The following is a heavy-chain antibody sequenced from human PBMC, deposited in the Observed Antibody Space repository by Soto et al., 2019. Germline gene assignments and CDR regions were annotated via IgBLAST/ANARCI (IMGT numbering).Heavy chain of an antibody. D-gene: IGHD3-3*01. J-gene: IGHJ6*02. CDR2: ISYDGSNK. V-gene: IGHV3-30*18. Sequence: GGSLRLSCAASGFTFSSYGMHWVRQAPGKGLEWVAVISYDGSNKYYADSVKGRFTISRDNSKNTLYLQMNSLRAEDTAVYYCAKTHYSPGNLRFLEWYYYYYYGMDVWGQGTTVTVSS. CDR3: AKTHYSPGNLRFLEWYYYYYYGMDV. CDR1: GFTFSSYG.